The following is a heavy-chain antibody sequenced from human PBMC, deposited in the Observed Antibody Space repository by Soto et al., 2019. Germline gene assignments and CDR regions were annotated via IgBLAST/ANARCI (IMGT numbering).Heavy chain of an antibody. CDR2: INAGNGNT. CDR3: ANLWFGELYAFDI. D-gene: IGHD3-10*01. Sequence: ASVKVSCKASGYTFTSYAMHWVRQAPGQRLEWMGWINAGNGNTKYSQKFQGRVTITRDTSASTAHMGLSSLRSEDTAVYYCANLWFGELYAFDIWGQGTMVTVSS. J-gene: IGHJ3*02. CDR1: GYTFTSYA. V-gene: IGHV1-3*01.